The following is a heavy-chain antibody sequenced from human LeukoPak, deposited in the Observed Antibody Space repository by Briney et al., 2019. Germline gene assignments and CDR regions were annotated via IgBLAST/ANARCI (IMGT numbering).Heavy chain of an antibody. CDR2: IGSDGTKK. J-gene: IGHJ4*02. CDR3: ARQMTSTRLFDS. CDR1: GFIFSDHP. Sequence: PGGSLRLPCVASGFIFSDHPVHWVRQSPDKGLEWVALIGSDGTKKYYADSVQGRFTVSRENSNNTLFLQMNTLRADDTAVYFCARQMTSTRLFDSWGQGTLVTVSS. D-gene: IGHD5/OR15-5a*01. V-gene: IGHV3-30*04.